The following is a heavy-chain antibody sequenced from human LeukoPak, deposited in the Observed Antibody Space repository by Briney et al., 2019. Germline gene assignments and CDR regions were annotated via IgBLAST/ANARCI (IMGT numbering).Heavy chain of an antibody. Sequence: GESLKISCQGSGYSFSSFWIGWVRQMPGKGLEWMGFIYPGDSDVRYSPSFQGQVNISADRSLNTAYLQWSSLKASDTAMYYCARQGFSGNYQGDAFDIWGQGTMVTVYS. CDR2: IYPGDSDV. V-gene: IGHV5-51*01. CDR3: ARQGFSGNYQGDAFDI. D-gene: IGHD1-26*01. CDR1: GYSFSSFW. J-gene: IGHJ3*02.